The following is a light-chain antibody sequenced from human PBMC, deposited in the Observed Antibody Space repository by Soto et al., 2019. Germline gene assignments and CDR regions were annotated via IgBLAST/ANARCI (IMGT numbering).Light chain of an antibody. Sequence: QSVLTQPPSVSGSPGQSVAISCSGTSSDVGSYNRVSWYQQPPGTAPKLMIYDVSNRPSGVPDRFSGSKSVNTASLTISGLQAEDEADYYCSSFTTSSTYVFGTGTKLTVL. CDR3: SSFTTSSTYV. CDR1: SSDVGSYNR. V-gene: IGLV2-18*02. J-gene: IGLJ1*01. CDR2: DVS.